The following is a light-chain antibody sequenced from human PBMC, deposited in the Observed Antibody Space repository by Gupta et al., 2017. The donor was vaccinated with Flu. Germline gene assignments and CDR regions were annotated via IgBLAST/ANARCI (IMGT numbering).Light chain of an antibody. CDR3: CYADNTVNHQWV. V-gene: IGLV3-10*01. J-gene: IGLJ3*02. CDR1: ALPKSY. CDR2: VDS. Sequence: SNALTQPPSVSVSPGQTARITCTGDALPKSYLYWCQQKSGQAPVAVIYVDSQRPFGIPERFSGSSSGTVATLTISGAQVEDEANYCCCYADNTVNHQWVFGGGTKLTVL.